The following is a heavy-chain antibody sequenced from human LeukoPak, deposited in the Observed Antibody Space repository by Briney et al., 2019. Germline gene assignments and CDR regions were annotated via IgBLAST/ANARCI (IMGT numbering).Heavy chain of an antibody. J-gene: IGHJ4*02. D-gene: IGHD6-13*01. V-gene: IGHV3-30*18. CDR3: AKDKGSSWSLFDY. CDR1: GFTFSSYG. Sequence: QPGRSLRLSCAASGFTFSSYGMHWVRQAPGKGLEWVAVISYDGSNKYYADSVKGRFTISRDNSKNTLYLQMNSLRAEDTAVYYCAKDKGSSWSLFDYWCQGTLVTVSS. CDR2: ISYDGSNK.